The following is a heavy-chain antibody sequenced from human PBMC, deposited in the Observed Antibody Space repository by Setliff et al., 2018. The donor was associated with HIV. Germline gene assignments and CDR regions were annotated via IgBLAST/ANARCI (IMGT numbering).Heavy chain of an antibody. CDR1: GGSISGSNYV. V-gene: IGHV4-39*01. D-gene: IGHD2-8*02. Sequence: PSETLSLTCTVFGGSISGSNYVWGWIRQTPRKGLEWIGTIHYTGSTYYNPSLESRITISVDTSKNQFSLRLNSVSAADTAVYYCVRTASSSWWGVYYHYYIDLWGKGTTVTVSS. CDR2: IHYTGST. J-gene: IGHJ6*03. CDR3: VRTASSSWWGVYYHYYIDL.